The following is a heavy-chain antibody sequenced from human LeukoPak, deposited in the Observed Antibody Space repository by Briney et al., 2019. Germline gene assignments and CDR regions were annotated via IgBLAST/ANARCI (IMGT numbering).Heavy chain of an antibody. V-gene: IGHV3-23*01. CDR2: ISGSGGST. CDR3: AKDGRDVLHPYYFDN. CDR1: GFTFNNCA. J-gene: IGHJ4*02. D-gene: IGHD5-24*01. Sequence: GGSLRLSCAASGFTFNNCAMSWVRQAPGKGLEWVSAISGSGGSTYYADSVKGRFTISRDNSKSALYLQMNSLSAEDTAIYYCAKDGRDVLHPYYFDNWGQGTLVTVSS.